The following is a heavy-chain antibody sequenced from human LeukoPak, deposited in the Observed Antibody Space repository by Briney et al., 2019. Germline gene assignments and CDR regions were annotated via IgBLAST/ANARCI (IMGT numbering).Heavy chain of an antibody. CDR3: ARDHPFMITFGGVIVKNWFDP. CDR2: INPNSGGT. J-gene: IGHJ5*02. D-gene: IGHD3-16*02. CDR1: GYTVTGYY. V-gene: IGHV1-2*02. Sequence: ASVKVSCKASGYTVTGYYMHWVRQAPGQGLEWMGWINPNSGGTNYAQKFQGRVTMTRDTSISTAYMELSRLRSDDTAVYYCARDHPFMITFGGVIVKNWFDPWGQGTLVTVSS.